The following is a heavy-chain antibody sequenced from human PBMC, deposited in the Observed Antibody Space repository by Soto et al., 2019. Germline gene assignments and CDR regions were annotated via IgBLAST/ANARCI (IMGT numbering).Heavy chain of an antibody. J-gene: IGHJ6*02. CDR3: ARVPPGITGTTHYGMDV. Sequence: GGSLRLSCAASWFTVSSNYMSWVRQAPGKGLEWVSVIYSGGSTYYADSVKGRFTISRDNSKNTLYLQMNSLRAEDTAVYYCARVPPGITGTTHYGMDVWGQGTTVTVSS. V-gene: IGHV3-53*01. CDR1: WFTVSSNY. D-gene: IGHD1-20*01. CDR2: IYSGGST.